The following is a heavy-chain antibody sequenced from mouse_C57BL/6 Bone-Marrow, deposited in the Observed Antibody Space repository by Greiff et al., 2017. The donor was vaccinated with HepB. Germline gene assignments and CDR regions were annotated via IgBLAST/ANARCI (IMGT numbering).Heavy chain of an antibody. CDR3: TPRVWDAY. CDR2: ISDGGSYT. V-gene: IGHV5-4*03. J-gene: IGHJ3*01. Sequence: EVKLMESGGGLVKPGGSLKLSCAASGFTFSSYAMSWVRQTPEKRLEWVATISDGGSYTYYPDNVKGRFTISRDNAKNNLYLQMSHLKSEDTAMYYCTPRVWDAYWGQGTLVTVSA. D-gene: IGHD4-1*01. CDR1: GFTFSSYA.